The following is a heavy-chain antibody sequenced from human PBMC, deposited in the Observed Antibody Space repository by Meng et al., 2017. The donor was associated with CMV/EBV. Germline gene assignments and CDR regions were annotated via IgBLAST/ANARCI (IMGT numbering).Heavy chain of an antibody. D-gene: IGHD5-18*01. Sequence: GESLKISCAASGFPFSNSDMNWVRQAPGKGLEWVAVISYDGSNKYYADSVKGRFTISRDNSKNTLYLQMNSLRAEDTAVYYCARYGVQLWLRGGGYFDYWGQGTLVTVSS. CDR3: ARYGVQLWLRGGGYFDY. V-gene: IGHV3-30-3*01. CDR2: ISYDGSNK. J-gene: IGHJ4*02. CDR1: GFPFSNSD.